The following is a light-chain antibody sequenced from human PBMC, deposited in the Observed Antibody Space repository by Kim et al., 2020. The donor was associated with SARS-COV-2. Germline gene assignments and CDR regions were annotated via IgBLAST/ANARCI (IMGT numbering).Light chain of an antibody. J-gene: IGKJ1*01. CDR3: QQYGSSPLT. CDR1: QSVGSNY. CDR2: GAS. V-gene: IGKV3-20*01. Sequence: EIVLTQSPGTLSLSPGERANLSCRTSQSVGSNYLAWYQQNPGQPPRLLIYGASGRATGIPDRFSGSGSGTEFTLTIRRLEPEDFAVYYCQQYGSSPLTFGQGTKVDIK.